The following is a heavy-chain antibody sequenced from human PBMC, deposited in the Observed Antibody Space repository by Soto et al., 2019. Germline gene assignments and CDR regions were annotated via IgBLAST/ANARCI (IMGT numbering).Heavy chain of an antibody. J-gene: IGHJ5*02. CDR3: ARRVLRFLEWSRNWFDP. CDR1: GGSFSGYY. V-gene: IGHV4-34*01. CDR2: INHSGST. Sequence: SETLSLTCAVYGGSFSGYYWSWIRQPPGKGLEWIGEINHSGSTNYNPSLKSRVTISVDTSKNQFSLKLSSVTAADTAVYYCARRVLRFLEWSRNWFDPWGQGTLVTVSS. D-gene: IGHD3-3*01.